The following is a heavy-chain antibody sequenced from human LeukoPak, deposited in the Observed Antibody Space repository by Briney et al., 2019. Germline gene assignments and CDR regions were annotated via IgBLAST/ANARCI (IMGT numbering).Heavy chain of an antibody. D-gene: IGHD3/OR15-3a*01. Sequence: SGGSLRLSCAASGFTVSSKYMSWIRQAPGKGLEWVSVIYSGGTRYYADSVKGRFTISRDNSKNTVYLQMNSLRVEGTAIYYCARASWYGRWDCWGQGTLVTVSS. J-gene: IGHJ4*02. CDR1: GFTVSSKY. CDR3: ARASWYGRWDC. CDR2: IYSGGTR. V-gene: IGHV3-66*02.